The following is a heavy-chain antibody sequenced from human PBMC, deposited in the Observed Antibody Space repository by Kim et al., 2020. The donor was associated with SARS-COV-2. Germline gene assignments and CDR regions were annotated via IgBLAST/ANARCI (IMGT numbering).Heavy chain of an antibody. J-gene: IGHJ4*02. CDR3: TRDRAGAGDY. CDR2: TT. D-gene: IGHD3-10*01. V-gene: IGHV3-72*01. Sequence: TTEYPATVEGRFTTSRDDSKNSLYLQMNSLKTADTAVYFCTRDRAGAGDYWGQGTLVTVSS.